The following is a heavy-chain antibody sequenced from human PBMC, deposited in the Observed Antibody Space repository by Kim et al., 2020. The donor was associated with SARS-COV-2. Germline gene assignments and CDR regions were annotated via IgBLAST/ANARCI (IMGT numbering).Heavy chain of an antibody. CDR1: GFTFSNSW. V-gene: IGHV3-7*01. CDR3: ATLGRSNSYSS. D-gene: IGHD6-13*01. J-gene: IGHJ5*02. Sequence: GGSLRLSCTASGFTFSNSWLSWVRQAPGKGLGWVANIKGDGSLKYYVDSVKGRFTISRDNAKNSLYLQMNSLRADDTAIYYCATLGRSNSYSSWGQGTLVTVSS. CDR2: IKGDGSLK.